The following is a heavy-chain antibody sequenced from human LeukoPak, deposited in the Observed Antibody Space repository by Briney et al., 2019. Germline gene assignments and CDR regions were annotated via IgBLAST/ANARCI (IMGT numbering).Heavy chain of an antibody. CDR1: GGSISSSSYY. D-gene: IGHD5-18*01. V-gene: IGHV4-39*01. CDR2: IYYSGST. CDR3: ARRGYSYGYWFDP. Sequence: PSETLSLTCTVSGGSISSSSYYWGWIRQPPGKGLEWIGSIYYSGSTYYNPSLKSRVTISVDTSKNQFSLKLSSVTAADTAVYYCARRGYSYGYWFDPWGQGTLATVSP. J-gene: IGHJ5*02.